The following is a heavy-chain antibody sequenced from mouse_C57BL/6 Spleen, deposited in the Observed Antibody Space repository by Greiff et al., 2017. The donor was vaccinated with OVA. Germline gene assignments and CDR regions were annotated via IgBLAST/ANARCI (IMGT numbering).Heavy chain of an antibody. CDR2: IWSGGST. CDR3: ARVRGNYGAWFAY. V-gene: IGHV2-2*01. D-gene: IGHD2-1*01. CDR1: GFSLTSYG. J-gene: IGHJ3*01. Sequence: VKLMESGPGLVQPSQSLSITCTVSGFSLTSYGVHWVRQSPGKGLEWLGVIWSGGSTDYNAAFISRLSISKDNSKSQVFFKMNSLQADDTAIYYCARVRGNYGAWFAYWGQGTLVTVSA.